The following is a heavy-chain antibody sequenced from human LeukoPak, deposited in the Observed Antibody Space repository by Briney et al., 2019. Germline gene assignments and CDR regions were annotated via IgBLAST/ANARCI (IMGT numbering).Heavy chain of an antibody. Sequence: SETLSLTCAVSGGSISSSNWWSWVRQPPGKGLEWIGEIYHSGSTNYNPSLKSRVTISVDKSKNQFSLKLSSVTAADTAVYYCARDSGIAVAGEGAFDIWGQGTMVTVSS. CDR3: ARDSGIAVAGEGAFDI. D-gene: IGHD6-19*01. V-gene: IGHV4-4*02. J-gene: IGHJ3*02. CDR2: IYHSGST. CDR1: GGSISSSNW.